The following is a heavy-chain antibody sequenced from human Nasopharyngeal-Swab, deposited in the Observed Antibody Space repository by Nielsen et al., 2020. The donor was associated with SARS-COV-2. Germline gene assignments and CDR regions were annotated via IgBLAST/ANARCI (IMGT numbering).Heavy chain of an antibody. Sequence: GESLKISCAASGFTFSTYGIHWVRQAPGKGLEWVAVMSYDGSNKYYADFVEGRFTISRDNSKNTLYLQMNSLRAEDTAVYYCARDAPTPYYDNRGDYYGSWGQGTLVTVSS. CDR2: MSYDGSNK. V-gene: IGHV3-30*04. CDR3: ARDAPTPYYDNRGDYYGS. J-gene: IGHJ5*02. CDR1: GFTFSTYG. D-gene: IGHD3-22*01.